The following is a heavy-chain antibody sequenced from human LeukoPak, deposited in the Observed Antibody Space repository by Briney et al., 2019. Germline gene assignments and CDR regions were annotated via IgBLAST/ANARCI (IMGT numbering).Heavy chain of an antibody. Sequence: GASVKVSCKASGYSFTNYDINWVRQATGQGLEWMGWMNPKSGDTGYSQKFQGRVFITRDTSINTAYMELSSLGSDDTAVYYCATVGVVGATTRQFDYWGQGTLVTVSS. CDR3: ATVGVVGATTRQFDY. CDR2: MNPKSGDT. J-gene: IGHJ4*02. V-gene: IGHV1-8*03. D-gene: IGHD2-15*01. CDR1: GYSFTNYD.